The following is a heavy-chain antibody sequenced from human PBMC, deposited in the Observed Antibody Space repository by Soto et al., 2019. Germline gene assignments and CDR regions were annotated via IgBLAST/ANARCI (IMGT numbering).Heavy chain of an antibody. CDR3: AXHMYYYDSSGYPYYFDY. CDR1: GYSFTSYW. D-gene: IGHD3-22*01. CDR2: IDPSDSYT. V-gene: IGHV5-10-1*01. Sequence: GESLKISCKGSGYSFTSYWISWVRQMPGKGLEWMGRIDPSDSYTNYSPSFQGHVTISADKSISTAYLQWSSLKASDTAMYYCAXHMYYYDSSGYPYYFDYWGQGTLVTVSS. J-gene: IGHJ4*02.